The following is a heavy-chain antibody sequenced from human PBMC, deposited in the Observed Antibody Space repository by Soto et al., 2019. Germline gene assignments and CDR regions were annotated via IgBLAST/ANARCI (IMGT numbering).Heavy chain of an antibody. D-gene: IGHD3-10*01. CDR3: ASCLQNCITSSPCCLFFDY. CDR2: INAGNGNT. V-gene: IGHV1-3*01. J-gene: IGHJ4*02. CDR1: GYTFSNYG. Sequence: GASVKVSCKASGYTFSNYGIHWVRQAPGQRLEWMGLINAGNGNTKYSQKFQGRVTLTRDTSGSTAYMELSSLRSEDTAVYYCASCLQNCITSSPCCLFFDYWGQGTLVTVSS.